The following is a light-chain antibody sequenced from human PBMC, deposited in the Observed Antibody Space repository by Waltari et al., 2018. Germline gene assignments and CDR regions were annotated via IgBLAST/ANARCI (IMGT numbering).Light chain of an antibody. CDR1: QSVGRT. CDR3: QHYVRLPVT. CDR2: GAS. Sequence: EIVLTQSPGTLSLSPGERAILSCRASQSVGRTLAWYQQKPGQAPRLLIYGASNRATGIPERFSGSGSGTDFSLTISRLEPEDFSVYYCQHYVRLPVTFGQGTRVEI. J-gene: IGKJ1*01. V-gene: IGKV3-20*01.